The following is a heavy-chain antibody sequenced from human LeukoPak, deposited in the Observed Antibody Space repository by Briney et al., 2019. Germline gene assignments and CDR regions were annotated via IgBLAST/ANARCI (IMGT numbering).Heavy chain of an antibody. CDR2: IYYSGST. V-gene: IGHV4-39*07. CDR3: SRRDCSHTDCFFWHFDL. Sequence: SETLSLTCTVSGGSIVRGGSYWGWIRQPPGKGLEWIGSIYYSGSTYYNPSLMGRVTISVDTSKNQFSLKLTSLTAADTAVYYCSRRDCSHTDCFFWHFDLWGRGTQLTVSS. D-gene: IGHD2-15*01. CDR1: GGSIVRGGSY. J-gene: IGHJ2*01.